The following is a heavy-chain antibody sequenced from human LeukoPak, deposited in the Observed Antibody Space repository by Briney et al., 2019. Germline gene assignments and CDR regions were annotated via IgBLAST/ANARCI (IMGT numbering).Heavy chain of an antibody. Sequence: SETLSLTCTVSGGSITGDFWSWIRQSPGKGLEWIGYISYSGITNYNPSLKSRVTISVDTSKNQFSLRLRSVTAADTAVYFCAGDIAAVNIPGFRLDPWGQGTLVTVSS. CDR3: AGDIAAVNIPGFRLDP. J-gene: IGHJ5*02. V-gene: IGHV4-59*08. CDR1: GGSITGDF. D-gene: IGHD6-13*01. CDR2: ISYSGIT.